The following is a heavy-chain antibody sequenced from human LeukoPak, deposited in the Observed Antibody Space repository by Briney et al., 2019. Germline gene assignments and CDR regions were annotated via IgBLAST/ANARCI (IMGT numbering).Heavy chain of an antibody. Sequence: GGSLGLSCAASGFTFSSYSMNWVRQAPGRGLEWVSSISSSSSYIYYADSVKGRFTISRDNAKNSLYLQMNSLRAEDTAVYYCARASQWGYVYDYFDYWGQGTPVTVSS. CDR2: ISSSSSYI. V-gene: IGHV3-21*01. CDR3: ARASQWGYVYDYFDY. J-gene: IGHJ4*02. CDR1: GFTFSSYS. D-gene: IGHD5-18*01.